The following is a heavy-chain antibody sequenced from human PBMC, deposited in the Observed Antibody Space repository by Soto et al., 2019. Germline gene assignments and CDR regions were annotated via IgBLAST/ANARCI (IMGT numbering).Heavy chain of an antibody. D-gene: IGHD3-16*01. CDR1: GGTFSSHG. V-gene: IGHV1-69*13. CDR2: IIPVFGRA. J-gene: IGHJ2*01. CDR3: ARDNFGVKCFDV. Sequence: ASVKVSCKAPGGTFSSHGITWVRQAPGQGLEWMGGIIPVFGRATDAQKFQGRVTIIGDESTSTAYMELSSLRSEDTAVYYCARDNFGVKCFDVSGRGTMVTVAS.